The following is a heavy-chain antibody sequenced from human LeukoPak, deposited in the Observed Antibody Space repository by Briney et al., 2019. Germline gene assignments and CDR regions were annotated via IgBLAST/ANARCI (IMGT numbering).Heavy chain of an antibody. D-gene: IGHD3-16*01. CDR2: ISYDGGDI. V-gene: IGHV3-30*18. CDR3: AKGLRGDLPTASDY. J-gene: IGHJ4*02. CDR1: GFTFSSYG. Sequence: GTSLRLSCAASGFTFSSYGMHWVRQAPGKGLEWVALISYDGGDIYYADSVKGRFTISRDNSMNTLYLQMNSLRDEDTAVYYCAKGLRGDLPTASDYWGQGTLVTVSS.